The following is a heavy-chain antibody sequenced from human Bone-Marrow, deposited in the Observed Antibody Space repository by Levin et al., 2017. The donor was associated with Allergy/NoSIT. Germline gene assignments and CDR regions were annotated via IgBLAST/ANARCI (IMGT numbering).Heavy chain of an antibody. D-gene: IGHD3-10*01. CDR1: GFTFRSYD. CDR2: IGTAADT. V-gene: IGHV3-13*01. Sequence: PGESLKISCAASGFTFRSYDMHWVRQATGKGLECVSTIGTAADTYYPDSVRGPFTITRDNAKNSLYLQMNGLSAGDTAVYYCARYNYAYNAFDIWGQGTMVTVSS. CDR3: ARYNYAYNAFDI. J-gene: IGHJ3*02.